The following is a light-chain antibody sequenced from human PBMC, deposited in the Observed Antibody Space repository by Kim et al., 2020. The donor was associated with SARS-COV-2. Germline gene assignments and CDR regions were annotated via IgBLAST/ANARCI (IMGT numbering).Light chain of an antibody. CDR3: QQASISPLT. Sequence: DIQMTQSPSSVSASVGDRVTITCRTSQDISSWLNWYQQKPGRAPKQLISAASSLQSGAPSRFSGSGSGADFTLTISSLQPEDFATYFCQQASISPLTFGGGTKVEIK. CDR1: QDISSW. CDR2: AAS. V-gene: IGKV1-12*01. J-gene: IGKJ4*01.